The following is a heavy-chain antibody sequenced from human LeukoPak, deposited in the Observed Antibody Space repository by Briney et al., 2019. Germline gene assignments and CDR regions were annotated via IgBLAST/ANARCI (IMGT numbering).Heavy chain of an antibody. D-gene: IGHD6-13*01. CDR2: INHSGST. Sequence: PSETLSLTCAVYGGSFSGYYWSWIRQPPGKGLEWIGEINHSGSTNYNPSLRSRVTISVDTSKNQFSLKLSSVTAADTAVYYCARGRRYSGSRSFDYWGQGTLVTVSS. CDR3: ARGRRYSGSRSFDY. V-gene: IGHV4-34*01. CDR1: GGSFSGYY. J-gene: IGHJ4*02.